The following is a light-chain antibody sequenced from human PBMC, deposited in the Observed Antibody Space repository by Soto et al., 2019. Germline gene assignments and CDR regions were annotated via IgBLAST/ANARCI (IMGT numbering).Light chain of an antibody. CDR2: GAS. CDR3: QQYNNWPPYT. J-gene: IGKJ2*01. Sequence: VVMTQSPATLSVSPGERATLSCRASQRISTNLAWYQQKPGQAPRLLIYGASTRATGIPARFSGSGSGTDFTLTISSLQSEDFAVYYCQQYNNWPPYTFGQGTKLEIK. CDR1: QRISTN. V-gene: IGKV3-15*01.